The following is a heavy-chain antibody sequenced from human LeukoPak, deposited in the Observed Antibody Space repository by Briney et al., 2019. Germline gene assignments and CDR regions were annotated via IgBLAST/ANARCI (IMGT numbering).Heavy chain of an antibody. D-gene: IGHD1-26*01. CDR1: GYTFTGYY. V-gene: IGHV1-2*06. J-gene: IGHJ4*02. Sequence: GASVKVSCKASGYTFTGYYMHWVRQAPGQGLEWMGRINPNSGGTNYAQKFQGRVTMTRDTSISTAYMELSRLRSDDTAVYYCARGLRGAGPLIDYWGQGTLVTVSS. CDR2: INPNSGGT. CDR3: ARGLRGAGPLIDY.